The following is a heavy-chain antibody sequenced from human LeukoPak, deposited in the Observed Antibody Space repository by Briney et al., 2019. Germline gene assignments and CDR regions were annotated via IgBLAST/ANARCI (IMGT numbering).Heavy chain of an antibody. J-gene: IGHJ6*02. CDR1: GFTFGDYA. Sequence: GGSLRLSCTASGFTFGDYAMSWVRQAPGKGLEWVGFIRSKAYGGTTEYAASVKGRFTISRDDSKSIAYLQMNSLKTEDTAVYYCARDSPSYGMDVWGQGTTVTVSS. V-gene: IGHV3-49*04. CDR2: IRSKAYGGTT. CDR3: ARDSPSYGMDV.